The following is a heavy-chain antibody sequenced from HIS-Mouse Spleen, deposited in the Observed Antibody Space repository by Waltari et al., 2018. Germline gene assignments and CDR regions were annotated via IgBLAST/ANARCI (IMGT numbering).Heavy chain of an antibody. CDR3: ARYPVVAGVEHAFDI. CDR2: IYYSGST. Sequence: QVQLQESGPGLVKPSETLSLTCTVSGGSVSSGSYYWSWIRQPPGKGLEWIGYIYYSGSTNYNPSLKSRVTISVDTSKNQFSLKLSSVTAADTAVYYCARYPVVAGVEHAFDIWGQGTMVTVSS. CDR1: GGSVSSGSYY. J-gene: IGHJ3*02. V-gene: IGHV4-61*01. D-gene: IGHD2-15*01.